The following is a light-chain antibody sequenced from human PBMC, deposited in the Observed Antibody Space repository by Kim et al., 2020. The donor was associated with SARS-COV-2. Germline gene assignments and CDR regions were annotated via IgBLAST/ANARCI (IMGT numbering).Light chain of an antibody. J-gene: IGKJ1*01. V-gene: IGKV3-15*01. CDR3: QQYNSRRT. Sequence: SVSPGEKVTLSCRASQSVNNNLAWYQQKRGLPPRLLIYDASTRATGIPARFSGSGSGTQFTLTISSLQSEDFAVYYCQQYNSRRTFGQGTKVDIK. CDR2: DAS. CDR1: QSVNNN.